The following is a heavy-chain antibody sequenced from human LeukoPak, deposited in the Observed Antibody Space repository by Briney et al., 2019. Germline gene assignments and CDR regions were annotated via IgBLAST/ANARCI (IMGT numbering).Heavy chain of an antibody. CDR1: GFTFSSYG. Sequence: GGSLRLSCAASGFTFSSYGMHWVRQAPGKGLEWVAFIRYDGSNKYYADSVKGRFTISRDNSKNTLYLQMNSLKTEDTAVYYCTTATEDIVVVPAAASFDYWGQGTLVTVSS. V-gene: IGHV3-30*02. D-gene: IGHD2-2*01. CDR2: IRYDGSNK. J-gene: IGHJ4*02. CDR3: TTATEDIVVVPAAASFDY.